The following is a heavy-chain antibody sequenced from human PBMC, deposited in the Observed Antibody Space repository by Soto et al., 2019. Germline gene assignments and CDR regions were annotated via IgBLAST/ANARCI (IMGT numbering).Heavy chain of an antibody. J-gene: IGHJ3*02. CDR1: GFTCSSYA. CDR3: AKDNLDYYGSGASHAFDI. Sequence: VGSLRLSCAASGFTCSSYAMSWVRQAPGKGLEWVSAISGSGGSTYYADSVKGRFTISRDNSKNTLYLQMNSLRAEDTAVYYCAKDNLDYYGSGASHAFDIWGQGTMVTVSS. CDR2: ISGSGGST. V-gene: IGHV3-23*01. D-gene: IGHD3-10*01.